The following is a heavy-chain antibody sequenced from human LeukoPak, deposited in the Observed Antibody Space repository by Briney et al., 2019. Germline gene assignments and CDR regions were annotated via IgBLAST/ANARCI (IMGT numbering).Heavy chain of an antibody. J-gene: IGHJ4*02. CDR2: IYTSGST. Sequence: SETLSLTCTVSGGSISSGNYYWNWIRQPAGKGLEWIGRIYTSGSTNYNPSLKSRVTISVDTSQNQFSLKLSSVTAADTAVYYCARRSSLNYYGSGSYSPFYYWGQGTLVTVSS. CDR1: GGSISSGNYY. D-gene: IGHD3-10*01. V-gene: IGHV4-61*02. CDR3: ARRSSLNYYGSGSYSPFYY.